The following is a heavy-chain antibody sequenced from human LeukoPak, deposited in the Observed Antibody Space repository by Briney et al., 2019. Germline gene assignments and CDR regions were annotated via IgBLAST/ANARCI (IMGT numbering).Heavy chain of an antibody. D-gene: IGHD3-10*01. CDR3: ARSVRFGEFDFDY. V-gene: IGHV4-4*02. CDR2: IYQSGSA. J-gene: IGHJ4*02. Sequence: PSGTLSLTCAVSGDSVNSAKRWTWVRQPPGKGLEWIGEIYQSGSANYNPSLKRRVPISVDTSKNQFSLKLSSVTAADTAVYYCARSVRFGEFDFDYWGQGTLVTVSS. CDR1: GDSVNSAKR.